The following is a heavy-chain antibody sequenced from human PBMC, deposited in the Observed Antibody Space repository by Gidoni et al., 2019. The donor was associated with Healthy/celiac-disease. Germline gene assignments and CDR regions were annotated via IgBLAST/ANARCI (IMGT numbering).Heavy chain of an antibody. D-gene: IGHD4-17*01. V-gene: IGHV4-61*02. Sequence: MVKPSQPLSLTSTDSGGSPGRGSCYWSWARQPAGKGLDWMWRIYPSGSTNYNPSLESRLPMSVDTSKHQFSLKLRSVSAADTAVYYCASVRCLYAAYYYYYCMDVWGKGTTVTVSS. CDR3: ASVRCLYAAYYYYYCMDV. CDR2: IYPSGST. J-gene: IGHJ6*03. CDR1: GGSPGRGSCY.